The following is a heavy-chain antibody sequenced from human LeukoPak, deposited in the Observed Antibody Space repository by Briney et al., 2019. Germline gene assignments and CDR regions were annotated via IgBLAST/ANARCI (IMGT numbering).Heavy chain of an antibody. D-gene: IGHD5-12*01. V-gene: IGHV3-53*01. CDR1: GFTFSSYW. CDR3: AKGLPFDY. J-gene: IGHJ4*02. CDR2: IYSGDST. Sequence: PGGSLRLSCATSGFTFSSYWMHWVRQAPGKGLEWVSLIYSGDSTYYADSVKGRFTISRDNSKNMLYLQMNSLRAEDTAVYYCAKGLPFDYWGQGTLVTVSS.